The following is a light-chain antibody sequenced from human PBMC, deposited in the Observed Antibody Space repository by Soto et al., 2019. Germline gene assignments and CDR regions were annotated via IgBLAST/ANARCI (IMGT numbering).Light chain of an antibody. J-gene: IGKJ1*01. CDR2: DAS. CDR1: QSVTSTH. CDR3: QQRSNWPSWT. V-gene: IGKV3-11*01. Sequence: EIVLTQSPGTLSLSPGERATLSCRASQSVTSTHLAWYQQKPGQAPRLLIYDASNRATGIPARFSGSGSGTDFTLTISSLEPEDFAVYYCQQRSNWPSWTFGQGTKVDIK.